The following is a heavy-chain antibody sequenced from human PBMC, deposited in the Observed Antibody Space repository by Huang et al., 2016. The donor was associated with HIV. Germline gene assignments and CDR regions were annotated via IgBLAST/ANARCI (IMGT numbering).Heavy chain of an antibody. CDR1: GFSILIYY. CDR3: AREGITPSGTEVSGFDF. J-gene: IGHJ5*01. D-gene: IGHD6-13*01. CDR2: VNPSGGGA. Sequence: QVQLVQSGAEVKKPGASVTISCKASGFSILIYYIHWVRQAPGQWLEWMGIVNPSGGGADDAQKFKGRVTMTRDTSTRTLYMELSSLRSEDTAVYYCAREGITPSGTEVSGFDFWGQGTPVSVSS. V-gene: IGHV1-46*03.